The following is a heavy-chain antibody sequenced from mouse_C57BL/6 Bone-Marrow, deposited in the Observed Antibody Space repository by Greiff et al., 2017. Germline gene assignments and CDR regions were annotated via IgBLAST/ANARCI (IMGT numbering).Heavy chain of an antibody. D-gene: IGHD3-3*01. Sequence: EVKLVESGGDLVKPGGSLKLSCATSGFTFSSYGMSWVRQTPDKRLEWVATISSGGSYTYYPDSVKGRFTISRDKAKNTLYLQMSSLKSEDTAMYYCARRGAVYASDYWGRGTSVTVTA. CDR1: GFTFSSYG. CDR3: ARRGAVYASDY. CDR2: ISSGGSYT. V-gene: IGHV5-6*02. J-gene: IGHJ4*01.